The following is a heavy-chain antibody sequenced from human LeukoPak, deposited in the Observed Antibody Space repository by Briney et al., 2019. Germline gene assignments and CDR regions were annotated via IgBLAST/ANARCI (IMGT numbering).Heavy chain of an antibody. CDR1: GFTFDDYG. V-gene: IGHV3-20*04. D-gene: IGHD6-6*01. Sequence: GGSLRLSCAASGFTFDDYGMSWVRQAPGKGLEWVSGIKWNGGSTGYADSVKGRFTISRDNAKNSLYLQMNSLRAEDTALYYCARDLRDPYSSSVGYFDYWGQGTLVTVSS. J-gene: IGHJ4*02. CDR2: IKWNGGST. CDR3: ARDLRDPYSSSVGYFDY.